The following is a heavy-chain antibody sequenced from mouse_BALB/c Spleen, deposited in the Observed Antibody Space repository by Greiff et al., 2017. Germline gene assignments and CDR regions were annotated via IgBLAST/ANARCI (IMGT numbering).Heavy chain of an antibody. V-gene: IGHV1-15*01. CDR2: IDPETGGT. Sequence: VKLMESGAELVRPGASVTLSCKASGYTFTDYEMHWVKQTPVHGLEWIGAIDPETGGTAYNQKFKGKATLTADKSSSTAYMELRSLTSEDSAVYYCTRGLRRFAYWGQGTLVTVSA. CDR3: TRGLRRFAY. D-gene: IGHD2-4*01. CDR1: GYTFTDYE. J-gene: IGHJ3*01.